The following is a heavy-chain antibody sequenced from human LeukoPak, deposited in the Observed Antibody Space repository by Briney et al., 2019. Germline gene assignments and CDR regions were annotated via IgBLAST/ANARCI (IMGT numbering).Heavy chain of an antibody. CDR1: GGSISSSSYY. CDR2: MDNSGST. D-gene: IGHD3-10*01. V-gene: IGHV4-39*01. J-gene: IGHJ4*02. Sequence: AETLSLTCTVSGGSISSSSYYWGWIRQPPGKGLEWIGTMDNSGSTYCNPSPKSRVTVSVDTSRNQFALKLSSVTAADTAVYYCARHGSYGSGSYHYLDYWGQGTEVTVSS. CDR3: ARHGSYGSGSYHYLDY.